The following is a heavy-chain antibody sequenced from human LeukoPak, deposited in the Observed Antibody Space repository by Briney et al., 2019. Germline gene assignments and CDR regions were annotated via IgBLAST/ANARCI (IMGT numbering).Heavy chain of an antibody. CDR3: ARLKLLWSNYFDY. D-gene: IGHD2-2*01. CDR1: GGSISRYY. V-gene: IGHV3-7*01. Sequence: ETLSLTCTVSGGSISRYYWSWVRQAPGKGLEWVANIKQDGSEKYYVDSVKGRFTISRDNAKNSLYLQMNSLRAEDTAVYYCARLKLLWSNYFDYWGQGTLVTVSS. CDR2: IKQDGSEK. J-gene: IGHJ4*02.